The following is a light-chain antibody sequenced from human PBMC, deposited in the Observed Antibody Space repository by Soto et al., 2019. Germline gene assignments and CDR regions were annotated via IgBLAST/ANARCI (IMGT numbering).Light chain of an antibody. J-gene: IGLJ1*01. CDR1: SGDIGSYNL. CDR2: EDT. Sequence: QSALTQPASVSGSPGQSITISCTGTSGDIGSYNLLFWYQQHAGKAPKLMIYEDTKRPSGVSDRFSGSKSGNTASLTISGLQGEDEADYYCSAYTVSRTYVFGTGTKLTVL. CDR3: SAYTVSRTYV. V-gene: IGLV2-14*02.